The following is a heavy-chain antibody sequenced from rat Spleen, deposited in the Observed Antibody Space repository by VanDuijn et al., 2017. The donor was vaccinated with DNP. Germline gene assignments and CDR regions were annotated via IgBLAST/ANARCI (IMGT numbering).Heavy chain of an antibody. D-gene: IGHD1-4*01. V-gene: IGHV2-6*01. CDR3: AEEPGLGDAMDA. Sequence: QVQLKESGPGLVQPSQTLSLTCTVSGFSLTIYTVSWIRQPPGKGLEWIAAMSSGGSTYYNSTLKSRLSISRDTSKSQVFLKMHSLQTEDTATYYCAEEPGLGDAMDAWGQGTSVTVSS. CDR1: GFSLTIYT. J-gene: IGHJ4*01. CDR2: MSSGGST.